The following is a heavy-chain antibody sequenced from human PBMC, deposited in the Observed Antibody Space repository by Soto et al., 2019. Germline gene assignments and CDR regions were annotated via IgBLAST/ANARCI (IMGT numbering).Heavy chain of an antibody. V-gene: IGHV1-2*02. J-gene: IGHJ6*02. CDR2: INPTSGGT. Sequence: ASVKVSCKASGYTFTGYYMHWVRQAPGQGLEWMGWINPTSGGTNYAQKFQGRVTMTRDTSISTAYMELSRLRSDDTAVYYCARVGYNWNLDEYYYGMDVWGQGATVTVSS. D-gene: IGHD1-20*01. CDR3: ARVGYNWNLDEYYYGMDV. CDR1: GYTFTGYY.